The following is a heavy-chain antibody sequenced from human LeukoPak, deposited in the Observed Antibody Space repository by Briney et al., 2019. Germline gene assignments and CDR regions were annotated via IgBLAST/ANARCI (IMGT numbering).Heavy chain of an antibody. V-gene: IGHV6-1*01. Sequence: SQTLSLTCAISADSVSSNSAAWNWIRQSPSRGLEWLGRTYYRSKWYNDYAVSVKSRITINPDTSKNQFSLQLNSVTPEDTAVYYCARDLSSPNLWFGEATFDYWGQGTLVTVSS. CDR2: TYYRSKWYN. J-gene: IGHJ4*02. D-gene: IGHD3-10*01. CDR3: ARDLSSPNLWFGEATFDY. CDR1: ADSVSSNSAA.